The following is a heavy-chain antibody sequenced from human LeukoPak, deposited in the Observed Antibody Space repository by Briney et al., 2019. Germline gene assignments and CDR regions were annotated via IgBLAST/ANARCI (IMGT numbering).Heavy chain of an antibody. CDR3: TTLGYCSSTSCYN. CDR1: GFTFSSHG. Sequence: GRSLRLSCAASGFTFSSHGMHWVRQAPGKGLEWVAVISYDGSNKYYADSVKGRFTISRDNSKNTLYLQMNSLKTEDTAVYYCTTLGYCSSTSCYNWGQGTLVTVSS. V-gene: IGHV3-30*03. J-gene: IGHJ4*02. CDR2: ISYDGSNK. D-gene: IGHD2-2*02.